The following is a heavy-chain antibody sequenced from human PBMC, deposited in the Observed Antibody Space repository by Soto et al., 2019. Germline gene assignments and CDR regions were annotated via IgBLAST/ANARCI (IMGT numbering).Heavy chain of an antibody. CDR1: GGTFSSYA. V-gene: IGHV1-69*13. Sequence: ASVKVSCKASGGTFSSYAISWVRQAPGQGLEWMGGIIPIFGTANYAQKFQGRVTITADESTSTAYMELSSLRSEDTAVYYCARARRSSGYPDAFDIWGQGTMVTVSS. CDR2: IIPIFGTA. D-gene: IGHD3-22*01. J-gene: IGHJ3*02. CDR3: ARARRSSGYPDAFDI.